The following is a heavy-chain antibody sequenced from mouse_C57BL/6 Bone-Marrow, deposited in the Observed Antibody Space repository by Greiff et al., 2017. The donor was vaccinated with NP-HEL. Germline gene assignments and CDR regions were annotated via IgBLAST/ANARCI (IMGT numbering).Heavy chain of an antibody. Sequence: QVQLQQPGAELVRPGTSVKLSCKASGYTFTSYWMHWVKQRPGQGLEWIGVIDPSDSYTNYNQKFKGKATLTVDTSSSTAYMQLSSLTSVDSAVYYGARVSTRVKWFAYWGQGTLVTVSA. CDR3: ARVSTRVKWFAY. CDR2: IDPSDSYT. CDR1: GYTFTSYW. D-gene: IGHD2-2*01. J-gene: IGHJ3*01. V-gene: IGHV1-59*01.